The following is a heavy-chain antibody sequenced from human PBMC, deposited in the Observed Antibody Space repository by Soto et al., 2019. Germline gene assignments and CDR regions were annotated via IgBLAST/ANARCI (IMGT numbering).Heavy chain of an antibody. Sequence: PGGSLILSCAASGFTFSNAWMNWVRQAPGKGLEWVGRIKSKTDGGTTDYAAPVKGRFTISRDDSKNTLYLQMNSLKTEDTAVYYCTTDRVTMIVVVITAYYYGMDVWGQGTTVTVSS. V-gene: IGHV3-15*07. CDR3: TTDRVTMIVVVITAYYYGMDV. J-gene: IGHJ6*02. D-gene: IGHD3-22*01. CDR1: GFTFSNAW. CDR2: IKSKTDGGTT.